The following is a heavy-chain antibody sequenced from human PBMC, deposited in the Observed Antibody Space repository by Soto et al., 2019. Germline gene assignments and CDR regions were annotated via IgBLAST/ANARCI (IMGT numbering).Heavy chain of an antibody. Sequence: SETLSLTCTVSDDSFRGAEYYWSWIRQPLGKGPEWIGYTYYNGDTKYNPALRSRVTMSEDTSKNQFSLRLSSVTAADTAVYFCARGTRKYYYDDSGSSGIDDAFDIWGLGTVVTVSS. CDR3: ARGTRKYYYDDSGSSGIDDAFDI. V-gene: IGHV4-61*08. CDR2: TYYNGDT. CDR1: DDSFRGAEYY. D-gene: IGHD3-22*01. J-gene: IGHJ3*02.